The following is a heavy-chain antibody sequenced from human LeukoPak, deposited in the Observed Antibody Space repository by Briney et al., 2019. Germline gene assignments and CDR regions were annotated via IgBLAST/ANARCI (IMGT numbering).Heavy chain of an antibody. J-gene: IGHJ4*02. CDR1: GFTFTSCA. D-gene: IGHD3-3*01. CDR3: AKRWSYCDY. CDR2: ISAGSTNT. Sequence: GGSLRLSCAASGFTFTSCAMSWVRQAPVKGLEWVSSISAGSTNTYYADSVKGRFTISRDNSKNMVYLQMNSLSPEDTAVYYCAKRWSYCDYWGQGALVTVSS. V-gene: IGHV3-23*01.